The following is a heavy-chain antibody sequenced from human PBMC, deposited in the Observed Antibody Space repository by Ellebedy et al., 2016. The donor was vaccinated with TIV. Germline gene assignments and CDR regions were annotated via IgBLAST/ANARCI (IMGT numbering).Heavy chain of an antibody. CDR2: IYPGDSDT. D-gene: IGHD1-26*01. CDR3: ARHSIVGATQSCFDY. Sequence: GESLKISCKGSGYSFTTYWIAWVRHMPGKGLERMGIIYPGDSDTRYSPSFQGQVTISVDKSSATAYLQWISLKASDTAIYYCARHSIVGATQSCFDYWGQGTLVTVSS. J-gene: IGHJ4*02. CDR1: GYSFTTYW. V-gene: IGHV5-51*01.